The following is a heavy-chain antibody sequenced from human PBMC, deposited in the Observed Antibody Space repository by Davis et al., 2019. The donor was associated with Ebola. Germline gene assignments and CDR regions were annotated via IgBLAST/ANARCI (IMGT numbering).Heavy chain of an antibody. CDR1: GYTFTSYA. CDR2: IIPIFGAA. J-gene: IGHJ4*02. D-gene: IGHD3-10*01. Sequence: SVKVSCKASGYTFTSYAINWVRQAPGQGLEWMGGIIPIFGAAKYAQKFQGRVTVTADESTSTAYMELSSLRSEDTAVYYCASPGAGSVNYYLLFDYWGQGTLVTVSS. CDR3: ASPGAGSVNYYLLFDY. V-gene: IGHV1-69*13.